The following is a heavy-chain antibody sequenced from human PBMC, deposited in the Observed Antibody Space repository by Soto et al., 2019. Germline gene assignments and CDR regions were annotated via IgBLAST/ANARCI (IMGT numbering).Heavy chain of an antibody. J-gene: IGHJ4*02. V-gene: IGHV3-21*01. Sequence: EVQLVESGGGLVKPGGSLRLSCAASGFTFSSYSMNWVRQAPGKGLEWVSSISSSSSYIYYADSVKGRFTISRDNAKNSLYLQMNSLRAEDTAVYYCARGGEQLVAHFDYWGQGTLVTVSS. CDR3: ARGGEQLVAHFDY. D-gene: IGHD6-6*01. CDR1: GFTFSSYS. CDR2: ISSSSSYI.